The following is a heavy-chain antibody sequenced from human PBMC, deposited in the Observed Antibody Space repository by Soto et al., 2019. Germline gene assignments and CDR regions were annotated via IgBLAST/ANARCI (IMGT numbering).Heavy chain of an antibody. D-gene: IGHD3-9*01. CDR3: AREPSYYDILTGYSNWFDP. Sequence: QVQLVQSGAEVKKPGSSVKVSCKASGGTFSSYTISWVRQAPGQGLEWMGRIIPILGIANYAQKFQGRVTITADKSTITAYMELSSLRSEDTAVYYCAREPSYYDILTGYSNWFDPWGQGTLVTVSS. V-gene: IGHV1-69*08. CDR1: GGTFSSYT. CDR2: IIPILGIA. J-gene: IGHJ5*02.